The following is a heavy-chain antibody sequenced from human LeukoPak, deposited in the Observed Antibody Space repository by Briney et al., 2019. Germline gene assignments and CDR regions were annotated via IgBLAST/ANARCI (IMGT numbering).Heavy chain of an antibody. CDR3: AEVADSGYSSGWYEYYFDY. Sequence: LSLTCAVSGGSINSNKWWSWVRRPPGKGLEGVAVISYDGSNKYYADSVKGRFTSSRDNSRNTLYLQMNSLRAEDTAVYYCAEVADSGYSSGWYEYYFDYWGQGTLVTVSS. D-gene: IGHD6-19*01. CDR1: GGSINSNK. CDR2: ISYDGSNK. J-gene: IGHJ4*02. V-gene: IGHV3-30*18.